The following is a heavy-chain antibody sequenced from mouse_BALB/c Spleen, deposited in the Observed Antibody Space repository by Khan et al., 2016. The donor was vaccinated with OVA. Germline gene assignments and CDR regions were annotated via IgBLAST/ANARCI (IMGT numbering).Heavy chain of an antibody. J-gene: IGHJ1*01. Sequence: EVKLVESGGGLVKPGGSLKLSCAASGFTFSSYAMSWVRQTPEKRLEWVASISSGGSTYYPDSVKGRFTISRDNARNILYLQMSSLRSEDTAMYYCARDYYYGTGYCDVWGAGTTVTVSS. CDR3: ARDYYYGTGYCDV. D-gene: IGHD1-1*01. CDR1: GFTFSSYA. V-gene: IGHV5-6-5*01. CDR2: ISSGGST.